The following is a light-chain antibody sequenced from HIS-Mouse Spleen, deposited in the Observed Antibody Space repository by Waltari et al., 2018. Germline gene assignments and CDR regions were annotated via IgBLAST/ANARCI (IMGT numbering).Light chain of an antibody. CDR1: ALPKKY. Sequence: SYELTQPPSVSVSPGQTARITCSGDALPKKYAYWYQQKSGQAPVLVIYDDSKQPSGIPERFSGPSSGTMATLTISGAQVEDEADYYCYSTDSSGNHRVFGGGTKLTVL. CDR3: YSTDSSGNHRV. V-gene: IGLV3-10*01. CDR2: DDS. J-gene: IGLJ2*01.